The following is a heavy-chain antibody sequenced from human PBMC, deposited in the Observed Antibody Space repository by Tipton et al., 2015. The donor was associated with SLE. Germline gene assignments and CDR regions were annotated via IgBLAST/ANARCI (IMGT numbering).Heavy chain of an antibody. V-gene: IGHV3-30*04. CDR3: TRSAGTMVRGVIITFDY. J-gene: IGHJ4*02. CDR2: TSYDETVK. D-gene: IGHD3-10*01. CDR1: GYPVPTFA. Sequence: SLRLSCAASGYPVPTFAMHWVRQAPGKGLEWVAVTSYDETVKYFADSVKGRFTISRDESKNTMYLQMNSLRAEDTAVYYCTRSAGTMVRGVIITFDYWGQGTLVTVSS.